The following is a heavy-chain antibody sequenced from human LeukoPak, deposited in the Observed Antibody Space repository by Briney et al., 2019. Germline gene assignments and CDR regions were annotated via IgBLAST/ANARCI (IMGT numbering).Heavy chain of an antibody. CDR2: IYYSGST. CDR1: GGSISSYY. V-gene: IGHV4-59*01. CDR3: ARAKVPSHPFDY. Sequence: SETLSLTCTVSGGSISSYYWSWIRQPPGKGLEWIGYIYYSGSTNYNPSLKSRVTISVDTSKNRFSLKLSSVTAADTAMYYCARAKVPSHPFDYWGQGTLVTVSS. J-gene: IGHJ4*02.